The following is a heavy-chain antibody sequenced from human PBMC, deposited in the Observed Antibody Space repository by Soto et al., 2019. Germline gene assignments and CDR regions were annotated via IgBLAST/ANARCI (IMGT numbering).Heavy chain of an antibody. CDR2: IDYSGNT. CDR3: ARDPCCAAGLYGIDV. V-gene: IGHV4-30-4*01. J-gene: IGHJ6*02. Sequence: SETLSLTCTVSGDSITNSDYYWNWIRQSPGKGLEWIASIDYSGNTYYNPSLKSRVVISADTSKNQFSLKVTSVTAADTAVYYCARDPCCAAGLYGIDVWGQGTTVTVSS. D-gene: IGHD2-2*01. CDR1: GDSITNSDYY.